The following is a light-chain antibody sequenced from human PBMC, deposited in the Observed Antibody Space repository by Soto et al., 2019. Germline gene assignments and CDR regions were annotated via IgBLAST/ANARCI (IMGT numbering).Light chain of an antibody. J-gene: IGLJ1*01. CDR1: SSDVASYDH. CDR3: ISYTGSSTSYV. Sequence: QSVLTQPASVSGSPGQSITISCSGTSSDVASYDHVAWYQQFPGKTPKLMIYEVSNRPSGVSSRFSGSKSGNTASLTISGLQAEDEAYYYCISYTGSSTSYVFGSGTKGTVL. V-gene: IGLV2-14*01. CDR2: EVS.